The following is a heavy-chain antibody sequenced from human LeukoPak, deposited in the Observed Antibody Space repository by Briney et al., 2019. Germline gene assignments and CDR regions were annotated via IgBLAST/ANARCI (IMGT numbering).Heavy chain of an antibody. CDR1: DGSISSSSYY. V-gene: IGHV4-39*07. J-gene: IGHJ4*02. CDR3: ARAIDYYDSSGYYAD. D-gene: IGHD3-22*01. CDR2: IYHSGST. Sequence: SETLSLTCTVSDGSISSSSYYWGWIRQPPGKGLEWIGSIYHSGSTYYNPSLKSRVTISVDTSKNQFSLKLSSVTAADTAVYYCARAIDYYDSSGYYADWGQGTLVTVSS.